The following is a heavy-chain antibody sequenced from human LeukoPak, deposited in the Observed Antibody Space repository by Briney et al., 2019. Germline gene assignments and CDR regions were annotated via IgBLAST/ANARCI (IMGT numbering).Heavy chain of an antibody. V-gene: IGHV1-18*01. D-gene: IGHD1-26*01. CDR3: ARDGPPWDVMLDF. J-gene: IGHJ4*02. Sequence: ASVKVSCQASGYTFNNGGISWVRQAPGQGLEWMGWINTQNDNTNYAQKFQGRVTMTADTSTSTAYMEMRSLTSDDTAVYYCARDGPPWDVMLDFWGQGTLVTVSS. CDR2: INTQNDNT. CDR1: GYTFNNGG.